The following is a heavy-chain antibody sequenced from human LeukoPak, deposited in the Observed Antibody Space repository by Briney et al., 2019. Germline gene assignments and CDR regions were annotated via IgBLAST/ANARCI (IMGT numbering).Heavy chain of an antibody. CDR1: GGSISSYY. Sequence: SETLSLTCTVCGGSISSYYWSWIRQPPGKGLEWIGYIYYSGSTNYNPSLTSRVTISVDTSKNQFSLKLSSVTAADTAVYYCARDSSGYYGHDYWGQGTLVTVSS. J-gene: IGHJ4*02. D-gene: IGHD3-22*01. CDR2: IYYSGST. CDR3: ARDSSGYYGHDY. V-gene: IGHV4-59*01.